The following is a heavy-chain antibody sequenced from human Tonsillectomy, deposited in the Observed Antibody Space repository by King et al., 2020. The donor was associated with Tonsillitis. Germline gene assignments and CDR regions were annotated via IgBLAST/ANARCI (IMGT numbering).Heavy chain of an antibody. CDR1: GFSLSTSGVG. Sequence: TLKESGPTLVKPTQTLTLTCTFSGFSLSTSGVGVGWIRQPPGKALEWLALIYWNDDKRYSPSLKSRLTITKDTSKNQVVLTMTNMDPVDTATYYCAHFYYYDGRGYYWETYWYFDLWGRGTLVTVSS. CDR2: IYWNDDK. V-gene: IGHV2-5*01. D-gene: IGHD3-22*01. CDR3: AHFYYYDGRGYYWETYWYFDL. J-gene: IGHJ2*01.